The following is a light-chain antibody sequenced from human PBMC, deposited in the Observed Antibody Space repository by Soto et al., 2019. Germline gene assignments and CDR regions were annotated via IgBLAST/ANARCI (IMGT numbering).Light chain of an antibody. CDR1: QSVSSN. J-gene: IGKJ1*01. Sequence: ESSTRSSRASQSVSSNLAWYQQKPGQAPRLLIYGASTRATGIPARFSGSGSGTESTLTIGSRQPDDPALYSRQESASPLWTFGEGTKVDIK. CDR3: QESASPLWT. CDR2: GAS. V-gene: IGKV3-15*01.